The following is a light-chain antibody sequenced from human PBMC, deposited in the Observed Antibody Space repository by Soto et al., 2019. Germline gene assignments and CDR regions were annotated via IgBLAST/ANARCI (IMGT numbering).Light chain of an antibody. Sequence: QSVLTQPASVSGSPGQSITISCTGTNNLVSWYQQHPGKAPKVVLYEGTKRPSGVSNRFSGSNSGSTASLTISGLQAEDGAHYFCCAYVGARSYVFGPGTKLTVL. CDR1: NNL. CDR2: EGT. V-gene: IGLV2-23*01. J-gene: IGLJ1*01. CDR3: CAYVGARSYV.